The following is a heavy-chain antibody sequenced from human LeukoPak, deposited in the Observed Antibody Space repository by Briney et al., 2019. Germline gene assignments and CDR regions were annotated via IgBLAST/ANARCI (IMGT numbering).Heavy chain of an antibody. CDR3: AREAVGYYGSGSTSPHYYYYYGMDV. CDR2: IYSGGST. CDR1: GFTVSSNY. Sequence: GGSLRLSCAASGFTVSSNYMSWVRQAPGKGLEWVSVIYSGGSTYYADSVKGRFTISRGNSKNTLYLQMNSLRAEDTAVYYCAREAVGYYGSGSTSPHYYYYYGMDVWGQGTTVTVSS. J-gene: IGHJ6*02. V-gene: IGHV3-53*01. D-gene: IGHD3-10*01.